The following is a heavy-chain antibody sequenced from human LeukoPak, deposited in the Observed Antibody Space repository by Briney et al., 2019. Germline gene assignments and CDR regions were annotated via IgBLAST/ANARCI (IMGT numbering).Heavy chain of an antibody. D-gene: IGHD3-10*01. CDR2: IYSGGST. Sequence: GGSLRLSCAASGFSVSTNYMTWVRQAPGKGLEWVSIIYSGGSTYYADSVRGRFIISRENSNNEVVLQMNSLRADDTALYYCARGKTSDDIIEDAFDLWGHGTMVTVSS. CDR3: ARGKTSDDIIEDAFDL. V-gene: IGHV3-66*01. J-gene: IGHJ3*01. CDR1: GFSVSTNY.